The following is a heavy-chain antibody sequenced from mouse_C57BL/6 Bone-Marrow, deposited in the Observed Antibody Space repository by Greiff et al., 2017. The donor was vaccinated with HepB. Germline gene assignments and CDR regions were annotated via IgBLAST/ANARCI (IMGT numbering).Heavy chain of an antibody. Sequence: EVKLVESGPGLVKPSQSLSLTCSVTGYSITSGYYWNWIRQFPGNKLEWMGYISYDGSNNYNPSLKNRISITRDTSKNQFFLKLNSVTTEDTATYYCARRYYGSLFAYWGQGTLVTVSA. D-gene: IGHD1-1*01. CDR3: ARRYYGSLFAY. CDR2: ISYDGSN. J-gene: IGHJ3*01. V-gene: IGHV3-6*01. CDR1: GYSITSGYY.